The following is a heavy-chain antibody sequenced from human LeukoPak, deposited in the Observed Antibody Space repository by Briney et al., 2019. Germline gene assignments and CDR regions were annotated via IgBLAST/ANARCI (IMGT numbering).Heavy chain of an antibody. CDR2: IYSGGST. CDR3: AKGFDYYDSGTYYDGNYFDY. D-gene: IGHD3-22*01. V-gene: IGHV3-53*01. J-gene: IGHJ4*02. CDR1: GFTVSSNY. Sequence: GGSLRLSCAASGFTVSSNYMSWVRQAPGKGLEWVSVIYSGGSTYYADSVKGRFTISRDNSKNTLYLQMNSLRAEDTAVYYCAKGFDYYDSGTYYDGNYFDYWGQGTLVTVSS.